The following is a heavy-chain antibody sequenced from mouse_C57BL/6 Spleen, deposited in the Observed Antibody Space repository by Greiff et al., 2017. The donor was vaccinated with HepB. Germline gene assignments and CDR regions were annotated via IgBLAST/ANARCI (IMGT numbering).Heavy chain of an antibody. D-gene: IGHD2-1*01. V-gene: IGHV1-53*01. CDR2: INPSNGGT. Sequence: QVQLQQPGTELVKPGASVKLSCKASGYTFTSYWMHWVKQRPGQGLEWIGNINPSNGGTNYNEKFKSKPTLTVDKTSSTTHIQISSLTSEDSAVYYCARSPLLPYRGFDYWGQGTTLTVSS. CDR1: GYTFTSYW. J-gene: IGHJ2*01. CDR3: ARSPLLPYRGFDY.